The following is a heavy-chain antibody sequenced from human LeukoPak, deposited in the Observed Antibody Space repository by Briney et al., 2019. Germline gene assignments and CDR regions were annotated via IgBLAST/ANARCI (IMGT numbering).Heavy chain of an antibody. Sequence: QSGGSLRLSCAASGFTFSSYAMSWVRQAPGKGLEWVSAISGSGGSTYYADSVKGRFTISRDNSKNTLYLQMNSLIAEDTAVYSCAKGGEYGGNGYYFDYWGQGTLVTVSS. CDR3: AKGGEYGGNGYYFDY. V-gene: IGHV3-23*01. J-gene: IGHJ4*02. D-gene: IGHD4-23*01. CDR1: GFTFSSYA. CDR2: ISGSGGST.